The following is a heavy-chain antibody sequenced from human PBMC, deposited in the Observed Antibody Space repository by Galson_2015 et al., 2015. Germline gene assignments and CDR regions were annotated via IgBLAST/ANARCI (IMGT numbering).Heavy chain of an antibody. CDR1: GFTVSSNY. V-gene: IGHV3-53*01. D-gene: IGHD6-6*01. CDR3: ASREGSSSHYYYYGMDV. CDR2: IYSGGST. Sequence: SLRLSCAASGFTVSSNYMSWVRQAPGKGLEWVSVIYSGGSTYYADSVKDRFTISRDNSKNTLYLQMNSLRAEDTAVYYCASREGSSSHYYYYGMDVWGQGTTVTVSS. J-gene: IGHJ6*02.